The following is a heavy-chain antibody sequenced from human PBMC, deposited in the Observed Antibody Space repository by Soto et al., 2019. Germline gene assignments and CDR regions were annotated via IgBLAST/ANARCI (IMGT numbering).Heavy chain of an antibody. D-gene: IGHD1-26*01. J-gene: IGHJ6*02. V-gene: IGHV3-30*18. CDR2: ISYDGSNK. CDR1: GFTFSSYG. Sequence: GGSLRLSCAASGFTFSSYGMHWVRQAPGKGLEWVAVISYDGSNKYYADSVKGRFTISRDNSKNTLYLQMNSLRAEDTAVYYCAKAGGRYYYGMDVWGQGTTVTVSS. CDR3: AKAGGRYYYGMDV.